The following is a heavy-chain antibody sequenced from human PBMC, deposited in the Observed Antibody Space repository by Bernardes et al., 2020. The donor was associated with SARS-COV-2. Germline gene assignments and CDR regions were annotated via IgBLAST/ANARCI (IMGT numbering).Heavy chain of an antibody. Sequence: GSLRLSCAASGFTFSSYGMHWVRQAPGKGLEWVAVISYDGSNKYYADSVKGRFTISRDNSKNTLYLQMNSLRAEDTAVYYCATPRHELLWFGGEFDYWGQGTLVTVSS. CDR2: ISYDGSNK. J-gene: IGHJ4*02. V-gene: IGHV3-30*03. CDR3: ATPRHELLWFGGEFDY. CDR1: GFTFSSYG. D-gene: IGHD3-10*01.